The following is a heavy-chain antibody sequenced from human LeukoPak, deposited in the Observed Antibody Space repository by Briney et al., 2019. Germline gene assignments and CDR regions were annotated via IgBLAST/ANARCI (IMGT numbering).Heavy chain of an antibody. D-gene: IGHD3-10*01. Sequence: GGSLRLSCAATGFSFSNYAIDWGRQAPGKGLERVAFISDDGSRQHYADSVKGRFTISRDNSKNTLNLQMNSLRAEDTAVYYCVKDRTGTYTLDYWGQGTLVTVSS. CDR2: ISDDGSRQ. CDR3: VKDRTGTYTLDY. CDR1: GFSFSNYA. J-gene: IGHJ4*02. V-gene: IGHV3-30-3*01.